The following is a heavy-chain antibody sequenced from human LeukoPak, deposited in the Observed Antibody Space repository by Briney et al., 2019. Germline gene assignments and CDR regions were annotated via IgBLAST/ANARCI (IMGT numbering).Heavy chain of an antibody. V-gene: IGHV4-59*01. CDR2: IYYSGST. J-gene: IGHJ4*02. CDR1: GGSISSYY. Sequence: SETLSLTCTVSGGSISSYYWSWIRQPPGKGLEWIGYIYYSGSTNYNPSLKSRVTISVDTSKNQFSLKLSSVTAADTAVYYCARALIDYGDRRGFFDYWGQGTLVTVSS. CDR3: ARALIDYGDRRGFFDY. D-gene: IGHD4-17*01.